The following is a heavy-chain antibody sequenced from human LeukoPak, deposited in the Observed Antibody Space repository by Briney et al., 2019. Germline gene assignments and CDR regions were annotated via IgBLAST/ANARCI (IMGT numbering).Heavy chain of an antibody. CDR3: ARSKDYDILTVGFDY. D-gene: IGHD3-9*01. CDR2: IIPIFGIA. J-gene: IGHJ4*02. Sequence: SVKVSCKASGGTFSSYAISWVRQAPGQGLEWMGRIIPIFGIANYAQKFQGRVTITADKSTSTAYMERSSLRSEDTAVYYCARSKDYDILTVGFDYWGQGTLVTVSS. V-gene: IGHV1-69*04. CDR1: GGTFSSYA.